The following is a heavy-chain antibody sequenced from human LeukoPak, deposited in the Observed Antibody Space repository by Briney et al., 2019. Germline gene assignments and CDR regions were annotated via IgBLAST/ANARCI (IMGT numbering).Heavy chain of an antibody. V-gene: IGHV5-51*01. D-gene: IGHD2-15*01. CDR3: ARQEYCSGASCYTWFDP. CDR1: GYSFTSYW. Sequence: GESLKISCKGSGYSFTSYWIGWVRQMPGKGLEWMGIIYPGDSDTRYSPSFQGQVTISADKSISTAYLQWNSLKASDTAMYYCARQEYCSGASCYTWFDPWGQGTLVTVSS. CDR2: IYPGDSDT. J-gene: IGHJ5*02.